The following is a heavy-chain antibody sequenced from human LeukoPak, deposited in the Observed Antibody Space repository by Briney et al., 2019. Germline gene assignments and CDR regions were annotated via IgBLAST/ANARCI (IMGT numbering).Heavy chain of an antibody. CDR3: ASRRPYDSSGPSKAFDI. D-gene: IGHD3-22*01. CDR2: ISSSSSYI. CDR1: GFTFSSYS. J-gene: IGHJ3*02. Sequence: GGSLRLSCAASGFTFSSYSMNWVRQAPGKGLEWVSSISSSSSYIYYADSVKGRFTISRDNAKNSLYLQMNSLRAEDMAVYYCASRRPYDSSGPSKAFDIWGQGTMVTVSS. V-gene: IGHV3-21*01.